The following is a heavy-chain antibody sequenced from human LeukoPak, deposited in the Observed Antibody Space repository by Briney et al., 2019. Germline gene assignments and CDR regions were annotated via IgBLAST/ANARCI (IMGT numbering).Heavy chain of an antibody. J-gene: IGHJ3*02. CDR3: ARWVPQSNAFDI. V-gene: IGHV4-39*01. CDR2: IYYSGST. CDR1: GGSISSSSYY. Sequence: PSETLSLTCTVSGGSISSSSYYWGWIRQPPGKELEWIGSIYYSGSTYYKSSLKSRVTISVDTSKNLFSLKLSSVTAADTAVYYCARWVPQSNAFDIWGQGTTVTVSS.